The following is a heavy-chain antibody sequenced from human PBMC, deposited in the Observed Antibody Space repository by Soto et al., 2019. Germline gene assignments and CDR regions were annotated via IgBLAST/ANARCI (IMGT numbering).Heavy chain of an antibody. CDR1: RGTFSSYA. CDR3: AREGGSYGRFDY. CDR2: LIHIFGTA. D-gene: IGHD5-18*01. J-gene: IGHJ4*02. V-gene: IGHV1-69*06. Sequence: GASVQVSCKDSRGTFSSYAIIWVRQAPGQGLEWMGGLIHIFGTANYAQKSQGRVTMTADKSTSTAYMELSSLGYEDTAVYYCAREGGSYGRFDYWGQGTLVTVSS.